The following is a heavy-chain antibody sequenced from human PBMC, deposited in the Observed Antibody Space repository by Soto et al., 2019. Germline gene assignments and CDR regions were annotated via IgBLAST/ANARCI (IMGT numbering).Heavy chain of an antibody. D-gene: IGHD5-12*01. CDR3: ASTYRGYSGYDAYYYYYMDV. V-gene: IGHV4-59*08. CDR1: GGSISSYY. J-gene: IGHJ6*03. Sequence: SETLSLTCTVSGGSISSYYWSWIRQPPGKGLEWIGYIYYSGSTNYNPSLKSRVTISVDTSKNQFSLKLSSVTAADTAVYYCASTYRGYSGYDAYYYYYMDVWGKGTTVTVSS. CDR2: IYYSGST.